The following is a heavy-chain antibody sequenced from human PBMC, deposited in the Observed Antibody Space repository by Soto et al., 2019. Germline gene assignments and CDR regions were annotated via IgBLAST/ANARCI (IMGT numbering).Heavy chain of an antibody. CDR1: GYTVTGQY. CDR3: ARESSGITLYGMDV. D-gene: IGHD1-7*01. CDR2: INPNSGDT. V-gene: IGHV1-2*02. J-gene: IGHJ6*02. Sequence: ASVKVSCKASGYTVTGQYMHCVRQAPGQVLEWMGWINPNSGDTNYAQKFQGRVTMTRDTSIGTAYMELSSLRSNDTAIYYCARESSGITLYGMDVWGQGTTVTVSS.